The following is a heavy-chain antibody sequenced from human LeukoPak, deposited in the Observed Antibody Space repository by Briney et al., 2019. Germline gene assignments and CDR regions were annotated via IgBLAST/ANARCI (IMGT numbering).Heavy chain of an antibody. Sequence: ASVKVSCKASGGTFSSYAISWVRQAPGQGLEWMGRINPNSGGTNYAQKFQGRVTMTRDTSISTAYMELSRLRSDDTAVYYCARDRVGDYWGQGTLVTVSS. V-gene: IGHV1-2*06. J-gene: IGHJ4*02. D-gene: IGHD1-26*01. CDR1: GGTFSSYA. CDR2: INPNSGGT. CDR3: ARDRVGDY.